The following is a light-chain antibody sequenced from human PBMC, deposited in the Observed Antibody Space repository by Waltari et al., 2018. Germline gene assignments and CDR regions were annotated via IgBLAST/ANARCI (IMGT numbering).Light chain of an antibody. J-gene: IGLJ3*02. V-gene: IGLV1-40*01. Sequence: QSVLTQPPSVSGAPGQRVTIPCTGSGPNIGAGHDVPWYQQLPRAAPKLLIYGSSTRPLGVPDRFFGSTSGTSASLAITGLQAEDEADYYCQSYDTSLSVVFGGGTKLTVL. CDR1: GPNIGAGHD. CDR2: GSS. CDR3: QSYDTSLSVV.